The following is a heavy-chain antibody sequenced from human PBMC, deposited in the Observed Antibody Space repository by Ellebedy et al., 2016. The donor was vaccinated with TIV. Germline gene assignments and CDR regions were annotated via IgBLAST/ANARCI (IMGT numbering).Heavy chain of an antibody. CDR2: INNDGSST. D-gene: IGHD3-3*01. CDR1: RVTFRSYW. CDR3: AGDLEV. J-gene: IGHJ4*02. V-gene: IGHV3-74*01. Sequence: PGGSLRLSCAASRVTFRSYWMHWVRQAPGEGLVWVARINNDGSSTNYAASVKGQFTISRDNAESILYLQMNSLRVEDKAMYYCAGDLEVWGQGILVTVSS.